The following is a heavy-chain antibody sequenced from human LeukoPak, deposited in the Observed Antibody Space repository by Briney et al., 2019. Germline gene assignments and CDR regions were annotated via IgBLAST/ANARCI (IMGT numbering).Heavy chain of an antibody. V-gene: IGHV4-59*01. CDR2: IYYSGST. CDR3: ARVGTYGSGSYLSWLDY. CDR1: GGSISSYY. J-gene: IGHJ4*02. D-gene: IGHD3-10*01. Sequence: SETLSLTCTVSGGSISSYYWSWIRQPPGKGLEWIGYIYYSGSTNYNASLTNRVTISVDTSKNQFSLKLSSVTAAGTAVYYCARVGTYGSGSYLSWLDYWGQGTLVTVSS.